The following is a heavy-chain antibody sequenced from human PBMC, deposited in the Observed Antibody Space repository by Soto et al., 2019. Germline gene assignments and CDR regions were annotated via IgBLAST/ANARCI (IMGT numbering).Heavy chain of an antibody. CDR1: GGSINNGGNY. V-gene: IGHV4-31*03. CDR3: AREFSNTPEAFDS. Sequence: SETLSLTCSVSGGSINNGGNYWSWIRQHPGKGLEWIGHIYYSGSTLYSPSLKGRVTISIDSSKNQFSLKLSSVTAADTALFYCAREFSNTPEAFDSWGQEALGTCST. J-gene: IGHJ4*02. D-gene: IGHD3-3*02. CDR2: IYYSGST.